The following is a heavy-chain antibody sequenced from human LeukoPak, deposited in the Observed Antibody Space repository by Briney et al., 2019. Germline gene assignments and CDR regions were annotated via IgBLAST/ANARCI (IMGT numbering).Heavy chain of an antibody. D-gene: IGHD3-10*01. V-gene: IGHV4-59*08. Sequence: SETLSLTCTVSGGSISSYYWSWIRQPPGKGLEWIGYIYYSGSTNYNPSLKSRVTISVDTSKNQFSLKLSSVTAADTAVYYCARHKRITMVRGVRTDAFDIWGQGTMVTVSS. CDR1: GGSISSYY. CDR3: ARHKRITMVRGVRTDAFDI. CDR2: IYYSGST. J-gene: IGHJ3*02.